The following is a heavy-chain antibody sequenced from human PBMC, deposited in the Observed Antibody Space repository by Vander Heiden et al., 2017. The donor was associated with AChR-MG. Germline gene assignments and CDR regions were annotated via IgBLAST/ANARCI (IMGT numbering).Heavy chain of an antibody. J-gene: IGHJ3*02. CDR3: AKRGSSGYYKLGADAFDI. D-gene: IGHD3-22*01. CDR2: ISWNSGSI. CDR1: GFTFDDYA. Sequence: EVQLVESGGGLVQPGRSLRLSCAASGFTFDDYAMHWVRQAPGKGLEWVSGISWNSGSIGYADSVKGRFTISRDNAKNSLYLQMNSLRAEDTALYYCAKRGSSGYYKLGADAFDIWGQGTMVTVSS. V-gene: IGHV3-9*01.